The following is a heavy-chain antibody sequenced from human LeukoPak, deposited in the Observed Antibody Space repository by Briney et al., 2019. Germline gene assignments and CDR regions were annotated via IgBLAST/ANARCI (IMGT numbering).Heavy chain of an antibody. CDR1: GFTVSSNY. D-gene: IGHD3-22*01. Sequence: GGSLRLSCAASGFTVSSNYMSWVRQAPGKGLEWVSVIYSGGSTYYADSVKGRFAISRDNSKNTLYIQMNSLRAEDTAVYYCARDYTYYYDSSGRSGAFDIWGQGTMVTVSX. CDR3: ARDYTYYYDSSGRSGAFDI. V-gene: IGHV3-53*01. J-gene: IGHJ3*02. CDR2: IYSGGST.